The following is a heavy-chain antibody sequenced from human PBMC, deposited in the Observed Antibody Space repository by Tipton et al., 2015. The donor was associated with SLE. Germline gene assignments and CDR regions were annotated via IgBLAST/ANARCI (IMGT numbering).Heavy chain of an antibody. Sequence: TLSLTCTVSGGSISGGGYFWTWIRQHPGKGLEWIGYIYYSGSTYYNPSLKSRVTISVDTSKNQFSLRLSSVTAADTAVYYCARDRLGGVIVTTFDYWGQGTLVTVSS. CDR2: IYYSGST. V-gene: IGHV4-31*03. CDR1: GGSISGGGYF. D-gene: IGHD3-16*02. CDR3: ARDRLGGVIVTTFDY. J-gene: IGHJ4*02.